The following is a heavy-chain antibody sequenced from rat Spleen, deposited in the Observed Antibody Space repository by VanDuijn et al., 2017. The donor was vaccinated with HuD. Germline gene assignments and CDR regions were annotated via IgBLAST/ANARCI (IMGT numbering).Heavy chain of an antibody. CDR3: TRADVAGLSTDGI. CDR2: IRYKGDT. CDR1: EFSLTTYN. D-gene: IGHD1-2*01. V-gene: IGHV2-63*01. J-gene: IGHJ2*01. Sequence: QVQLKESGPGLVQPSQTLSLTCTVSEFSLTTYNVHWVRQPPGKGLEWMGRIRYKGDTSYNSVLKSRLSISRDTSKNQVFLKMNSLQTDDTGTYYCTRADVAGLSTDGIWGQGIMVTVSS.